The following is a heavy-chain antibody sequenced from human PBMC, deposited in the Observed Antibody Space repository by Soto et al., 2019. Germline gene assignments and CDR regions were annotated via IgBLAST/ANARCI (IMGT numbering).Heavy chain of an antibody. D-gene: IGHD2-21*01. J-gene: IGHJ5*02. V-gene: IGHV4-59*08. CDR3: ARLGGDYQSLDP. CDR1: GGSISSYY. CDR2: IYYSGST. Sequence: QVQLQESGPGLVKPSETLSLTCTVSGGSISSYYWSWIRQPPGKGLEWIGYIYYSGSTNYNPSLQSRVTISVDTSKNQYSLKLRSVTAADTAVYYRARLGGDYQSLDPWGQVNRVTESS.